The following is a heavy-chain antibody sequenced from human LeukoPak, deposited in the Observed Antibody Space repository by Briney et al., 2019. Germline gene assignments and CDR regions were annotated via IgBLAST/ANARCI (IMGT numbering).Heavy chain of an antibody. CDR2: IRSEANSYAT. D-gene: IGHD3-16*01. CDR1: GFTFSGST. CDR3: SRHDAWEDDAFDH. V-gene: IGHV3-73*01. J-gene: IGHJ3*01. Sequence: GGSLRLSCAASGFTFSGSTIHWVRQPSGTGLEWIGRIRSEANSYATVYTASVKGRFTISRDDSKNTAYLQMNSLKTEDTAVYYCSRHDAWEDDAFDHWGQGTMVTVSS.